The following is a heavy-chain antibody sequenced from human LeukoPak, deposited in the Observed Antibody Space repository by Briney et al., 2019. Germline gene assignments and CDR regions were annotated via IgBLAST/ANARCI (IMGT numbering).Heavy chain of an antibody. V-gene: IGHV1-2*02. CDR1: GYTFTNYG. Sequence: GASVKVSCKASGYTFTNYGISWVRQAPGQGLEWMGWFNPNSGGANYAQKFQGRVTMTRDMSINTAYMEMSSLRSDDTAIYYCVRGGSTQIVVVTATPDYWGQGTLVTVSS. D-gene: IGHD2-21*02. J-gene: IGHJ4*02. CDR2: FNPNSGGA. CDR3: VRGGSTQIVVVTATPDY.